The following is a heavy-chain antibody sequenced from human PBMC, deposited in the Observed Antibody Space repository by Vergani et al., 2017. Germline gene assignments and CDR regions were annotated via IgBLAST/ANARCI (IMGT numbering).Heavy chain of an antibody. CDR2: IRYDGSNK. CDR1: GFTFSSYG. D-gene: IGHD2-21*02. Sequence: QVQLVESGGGVVQPGGSLRLSCAASGFTFSSYGMHWVRQAPGKGLEWVAFIRYDGSNKYYADSVKGRFTISRDNSKNTLYLQMNSLRAEDTAVYYCARGDRDAGAFDIWGQGTMVTVSS. CDR3: ARGDRDAGAFDI. J-gene: IGHJ3*02. V-gene: IGHV3-30*02.